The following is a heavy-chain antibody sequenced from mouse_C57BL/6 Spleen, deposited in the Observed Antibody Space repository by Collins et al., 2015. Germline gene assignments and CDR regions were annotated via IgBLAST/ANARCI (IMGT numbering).Heavy chain of an antibody. J-gene: IGHJ1*03. CDR1: GYTFTDYY. CDR2: INPNNGGA. V-gene: IGHV1-26*01. CDR3: ARWIL. Sequence: EVQLQQSGPELVKPGASVKISCKASGYTFTDYYMNWVKQSHGKSLEWIGDINPNNGGASYNQKFKGKATLTVDKSSSTAYMELRSLTSEDSAVYYCARWILWGTGTTVTVSS.